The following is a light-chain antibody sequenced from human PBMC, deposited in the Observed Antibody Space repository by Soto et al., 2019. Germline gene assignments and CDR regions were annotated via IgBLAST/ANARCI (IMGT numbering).Light chain of an antibody. Sequence: SYELTQPLAVSVALGQTVNITCGGNNIGSKNVHWYQQKPGHAPVLVVYRDKNRPSGIPERFSASNSGNAATLTISRAQDGDEAAYYCQVWDSSSAVVFGGGTKVTVL. CDR3: QVWDSSSAVV. CDR2: RDK. CDR1: NIGSKN. V-gene: IGLV3-9*01. J-gene: IGLJ2*01.